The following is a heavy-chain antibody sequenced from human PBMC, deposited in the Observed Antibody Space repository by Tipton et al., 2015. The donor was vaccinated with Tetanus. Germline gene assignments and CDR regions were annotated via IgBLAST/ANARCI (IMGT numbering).Heavy chain of an antibody. Sequence: TLSLTCAVSGGSVSTDDSYWNWIRQPPGKGLEWIGYVYYNGNTHYNPALKSRVTISVDTSKNQFSLKLSSVTAADTAIYYCAREVPAAGHFDSWGQGTLVTVPS. CDR2: VYYNGNT. V-gene: IGHV4-61*08. CDR3: AREVPAAGHFDS. D-gene: IGHD2-2*01. J-gene: IGHJ4*02. CDR1: GGSVSTDDSY.